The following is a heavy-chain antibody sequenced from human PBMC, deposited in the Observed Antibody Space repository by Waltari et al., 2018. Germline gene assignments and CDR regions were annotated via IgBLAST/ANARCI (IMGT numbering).Heavy chain of an antibody. V-gene: IGHV3-7*04. D-gene: IGHD3-3*01. Sequence: EVQLVESGGGLVQPGGSLRLSCVGSGFTFTNDWIAWVRQAPGRGLEWVAKIMKDGRTKQYVGSVKGRFTISRDNAMNSVYLQLNSLRVEDTAVYYCARDRDFSTLDVWGQGTSVTVSS. J-gene: IGHJ6*02. CDR2: IMKDGRTK. CDR3: ARDRDFSTLDV. CDR1: GFTFTNDW.